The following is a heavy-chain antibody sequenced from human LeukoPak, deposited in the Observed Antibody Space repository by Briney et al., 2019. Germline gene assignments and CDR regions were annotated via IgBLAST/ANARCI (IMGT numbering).Heavy chain of an antibody. CDR1: VVSMNGYY. Sequence: SETLSLTCSVSVVSMNGYYWSWIRQPPGKGLEWIGEINHSGSTNYNPSLKSRVTISVDTSKNQFSLKLSSVTAADTAVYYCARGAYYYDSSGYTYDYWGQGTLVTVSS. V-gene: IGHV4-34*01. CDR3: ARGAYYYDSSGYTYDY. CDR2: INHSGST. J-gene: IGHJ4*02. D-gene: IGHD3-22*01.